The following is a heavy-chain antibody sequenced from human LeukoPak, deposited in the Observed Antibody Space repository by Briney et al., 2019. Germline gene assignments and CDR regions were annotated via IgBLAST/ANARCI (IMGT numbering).Heavy chain of an antibody. CDR1: GFTFSSYA. CDR3: ARGYCSSTSCYFLNWFDP. V-gene: IGHV3-64*01. D-gene: IGHD2-2*01. J-gene: IGHJ5*02. CDR2: ISSNGGST. Sequence: GGSLRLSCAASGFTFSSYAMHWVRQAPGRGLEYVSAISSNGGSTYYANSVKGRFTISRDNSKNTLYLQMGSLRAEDMAVYYCARGYCSSTSCYFLNWFDPWGQGTLVTVSS.